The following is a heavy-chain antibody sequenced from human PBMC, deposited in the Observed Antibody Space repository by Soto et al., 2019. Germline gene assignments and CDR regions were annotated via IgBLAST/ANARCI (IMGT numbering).Heavy chain of an antibody. Sequence: PSETLSLTCTVSGGSIGSGGYNWSWIRQLPGKGLEWIGYIFYTGNAYYNPSLKSRVTISVDTSKNQFSLSLNSVTAADTAVYYCARDLGKLITPEEWGPGTLVTVSS. CDR1: GGSIGSGGYN. V-gene: IGHV4-31*03. D-gene: IGHD3-16*01. CDR2: IFYTGNA. CDR3: ARDLGKLITPEE. J-gene: IGHJ4*02.